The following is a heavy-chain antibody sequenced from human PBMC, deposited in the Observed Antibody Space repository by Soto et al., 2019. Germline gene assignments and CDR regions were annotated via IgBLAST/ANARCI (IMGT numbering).Heavy chain of an antibody. Sequence: QVQLVQSGAEVREPGASVKVSCKASGYSFTSLDINWVRQTTGQGLEWMGWMQPSSGRTGYAQKFQGRVTMTRDTSINTGFLELGSLTSDDTGFYYCAGGVTAGVDYWGQGTLVTVSS. CDR3: AGGVTAGVDY. J-gene: IGHJ4*02. CDR2: MQPSSGRT. D-gene: IGHD1-26*01. CDR1: GYSFTSLD. V-gene: IGHV1-8*01.